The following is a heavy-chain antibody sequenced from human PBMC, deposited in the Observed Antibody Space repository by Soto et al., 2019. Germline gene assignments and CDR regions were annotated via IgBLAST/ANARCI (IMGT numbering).Heavy chain of an antibody. Sequence: QITLKESGPTLVKPTQTLTLTCTFSGFSLRTRGVAVGWFRQPPGKALEWLALIYWDEDKWYSPSLKSRLTIAGDPSENQVVLTVTNVDPVDTATYYCAHRPRGYAYYFDYWGQGILVTVSS. J-gene: IGHJ4*02. CDR1: GFSLRTRGVA. D-gene: IGHD5-12*01. CDR2: IYWDEDK. V-gene: IGHV2-5*02. CDR3: AHRPRGYAYYFDY.